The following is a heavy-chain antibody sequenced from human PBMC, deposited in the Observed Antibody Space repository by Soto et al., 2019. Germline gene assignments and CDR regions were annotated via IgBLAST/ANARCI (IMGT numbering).Heavy chain of an antibody. D-gene: IGHD3-16*01. CDR2: ISYSGST. Sequence: LSLTCTVSGGSSGNYYWSWIRQPPGKGLEWIGYISYSGSTNYNPSLKSRGTISQDTSKKQFSLKLSSVTAADTAAYYCARGSDGDYSDYWGQGTLVTVSS. CDR1: GGSSGNYY. V-gene: IGHV4-59*01. J-gene: IGHJ4*02. CDR3: ARGSDGDYSDY.